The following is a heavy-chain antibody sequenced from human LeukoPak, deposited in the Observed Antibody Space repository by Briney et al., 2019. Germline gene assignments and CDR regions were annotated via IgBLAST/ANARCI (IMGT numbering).Heavy chain of an antibody. D-gene: IGHD3-10*01. CDR3: ARVKAPGYFDY. CDR1: GFTFSSYS. J-gene: IGHJ4*02. CDR2: IKQDGSEK. Sequence: GGSLRLSCAASGFTFSSYSMNWVRQAPGKGLEWVANIKQDGSEKYYVDSVKGRFTISRDNAKNSLYLQMNSLRAEDTAVYYCARVKAPGYFDYWGQGTLVTVSS. V-gene: IGHV3-7*01.